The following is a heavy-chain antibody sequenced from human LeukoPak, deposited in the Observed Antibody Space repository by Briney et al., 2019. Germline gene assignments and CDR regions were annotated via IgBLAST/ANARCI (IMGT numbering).Heavy chain of an antibody. CDR2: INHSGST. CDR3: ARRGLSYYYYMDV. Sequence: SETLSLTCAVYGGSFSGYYWSWIRQPPGKGLEWIGEINHSGSTNYNPSLKSRVTISVDKSKNQFSLKLSSVTAADTAVYYCARRGLSYYYYMDVWGKGTTVTISS. D-gene: IGHD3-10*01. CDR1: GGSFSGYY. V-gene: IGHV4-34*01. J-gene: IGHJ6*03.